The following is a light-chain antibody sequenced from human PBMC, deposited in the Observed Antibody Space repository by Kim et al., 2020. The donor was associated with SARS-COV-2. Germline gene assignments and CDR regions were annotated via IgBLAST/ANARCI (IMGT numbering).Light chain of an antibody. CDR3: QQYGSSPPWT. CDR1: QSVSSNF. V-gene: IGKV3-20*01. Sequence: EIVLTQSPGTLSLSPGERATLSCRASQSVSSNFLAWYQQKPGQTPRLLIYDASSRPTGIPDRLSGSGSGTDFTLTISGVQPEDFAVYYCQQYGSSPPWTFGQGTKVDIK. CDR2: DAS. J-gene: IGKJ1*01.